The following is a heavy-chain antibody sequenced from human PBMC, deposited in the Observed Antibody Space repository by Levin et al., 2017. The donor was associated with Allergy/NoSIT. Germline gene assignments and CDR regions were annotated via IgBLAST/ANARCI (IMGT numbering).Heavy chain of an antibody. CDR1: GFTFNKYW. CDR3: AREDIVAVPGAFDF. D-gene: IGHD2-15*01. CDR2: IVSDGTTR. V-gene: IGHV3-74*01. J-gene: IGHJ3*01. Sequence: GVLKISCAASGFTFNKYWMHWVRQIPGKGPVWLSRIVSDGTTRDYADFAKGRFTISRDNAKNTLYLQMTNLRVDDSAVYYCAREDIVAVPGAFDFWGQGTRLIVSS.